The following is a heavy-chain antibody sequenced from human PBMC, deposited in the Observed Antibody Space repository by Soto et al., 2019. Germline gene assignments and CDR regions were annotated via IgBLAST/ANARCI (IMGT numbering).Heavy chain of an antibody. D-gene: IGHD6-13*01. Sequence: EVQLLESGGGLVQPGGSLRLSCAGSGFTFINNAMNWVRQDPGKGLEWVSSISGGGDATFFPDSVRGRFTFSRDNSKNTVPLQMNSLGGEDPAVYYCAQKILGYTTRPEYWYFDLWGRGTLVTVSS. J-gene: IGHJ2*01. CDR1: GFTFINNA. CDR3: AQKILGYTTRPEYWYFDL. CDR2: ISGGGDAT. V-gene: IGHV3-23*01.